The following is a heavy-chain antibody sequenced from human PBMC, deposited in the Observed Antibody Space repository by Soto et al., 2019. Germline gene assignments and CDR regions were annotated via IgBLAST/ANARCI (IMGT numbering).Heavy chain of an antibody. V-gene: IGHV1-69*13. Sequence: SVKVSCKASGGTFSSYAISWVRQAPGQGLEWMGGIIPIFGTANYAQKFQGRATITADESTSTAYMELSSLRSEDTAVYYCAAVLPFLEWLSYFDYWGQGTLVTVSS. CDR1: GGTFSSYA. CDR3: AAVLPFLEWLSYFDY. CDR2: IIPIFGTA. D-gene: IGHD3-3*01. J-gene: IGHJ4*02.